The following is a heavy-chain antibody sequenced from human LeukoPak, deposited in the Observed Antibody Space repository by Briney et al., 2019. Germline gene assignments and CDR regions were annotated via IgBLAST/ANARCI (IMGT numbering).Heavy chain of an antibody. Sequence: GGSLRLSCSASGFTFSSYGMHWVRQAPGKGLEWVAVISYDGSNKYYADSVKGRFTISRDNSKNTLYLQMNSLRAEDTAVYYCARGPGERSAFWFDPWGQGTLVTVSS. CDR2: ISYDGSNK. CDR3: ARGPGERSAFWFDP. J-gene: IGHJ5*02. D-gene: IGHD1-1*01. CDR1: GFTFSSYG. V-gene: IGHV3-30*03.